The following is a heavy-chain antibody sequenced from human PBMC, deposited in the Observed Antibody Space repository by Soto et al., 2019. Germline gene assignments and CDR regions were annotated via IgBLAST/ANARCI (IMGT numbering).Heavy chain of an antibody. CDR3: AKESTVGSPGDYFDS. D-gene: IGHD1-26*01. J-gene: IGHJ4*02. Sequence: GSLRLSCAASGFTFSSYDMNWVRQAAGKGLEWVSAIGVYANTYYADSVKGRFTISRDDSRNTVHLQLNSLRVDDTAVYYCAKESTVGSPGDYFDSWGQGTLVTVSS. V-gene: IGHV3-23*01. CDR1: GFTFSSYD. CDR2: IGVYANT.